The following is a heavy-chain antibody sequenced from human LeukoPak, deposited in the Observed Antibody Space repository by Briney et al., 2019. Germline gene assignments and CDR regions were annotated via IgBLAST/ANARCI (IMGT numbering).Heavy chain of an antibody. J-gene: IGHJ4*02. CDR3: ARAPLLSDVDY. D-gene: IGHD3-10*01. CDR2: ISSSSSYT. CDR1: GFTFSSYG. Sequence: GRSLRLSCAASGFTFSSYGMHWVRQAPGKGLEWVSYISSSSSYTNYADSVKGRFTISRDNAKNSLYLQMNSLRAEDTAVYYCARAPLLSDVDYWGQGTLVTVSS. V-gene: IGHV3-21*05.